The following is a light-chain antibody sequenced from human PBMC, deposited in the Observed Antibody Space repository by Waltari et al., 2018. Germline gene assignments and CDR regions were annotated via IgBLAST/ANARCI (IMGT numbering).Light chain of an antibody. Sequence: QSALTQPRSVSGSPGQSVTISCPTTNSDIDPFNYVSWYQQHPGKAPKLVIYDVRVRPSGVPDRFSGSRSGNTASLIISGLQPEDEADYYCSSFPGGSLVFGGGTELTVL. CDR2: DVR. CDR1: NSDIDPFNY. V-gene: IGLV2-11*01. J-gene: IGLJ2*01. CDR3: SSFPGGSLV.